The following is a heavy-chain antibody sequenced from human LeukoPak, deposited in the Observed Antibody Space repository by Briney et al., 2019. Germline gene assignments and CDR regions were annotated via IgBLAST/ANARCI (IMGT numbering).Heavy chain of an antibody. J-gene: IGHJ4*02. CDR3: ARVPGPFDY. CDR2: ISSDGSTK. Sequence: GGSLRLSCAASGFTFSTYAMHWVRQAPGKALDWVAVISSDGSTKYYADSVKGRFTISRDKSKGTLSLQMDSLRSEDTAVYYCARVPGPFDYWGQGTLVTVSS. D-gene: IGHD2-8*02. CDR1: GFTFSTYA. V-gene: IGHV3-30*01.